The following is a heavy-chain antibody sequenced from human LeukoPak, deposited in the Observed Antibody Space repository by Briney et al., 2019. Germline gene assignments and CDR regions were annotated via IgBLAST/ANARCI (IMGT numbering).Heavy chain of an antibody. Sequence: ASVKVSCKAPGYTFTSYYMHWVRQAPGQGLEWMGIINPSGGSTSYAQKFQGRVTMTRDTSTSTVYMELSSLRSEDTAVYYCARGRGTTYEEVWFDPWGQGTLVTVSS. D-gene: IGHD2/OR15-2a*01. V-gene: IGHV1-46*01. CDR1: GYTFTSYY. CDR3: ARGRGTTYEEVWFDP. J-gene: IGHJ5*02. CDR2: INPSGGST.